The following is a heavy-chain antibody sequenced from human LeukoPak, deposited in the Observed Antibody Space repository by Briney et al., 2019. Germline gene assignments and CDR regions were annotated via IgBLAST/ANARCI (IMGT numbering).Heavy chain of an antibody. CDR1: GFTFSSYA. V-gene: IGHV3-23*01. CDR3: AKELMQLVYFDY. J-gene: IGHJ4*02. Sequence: PGGSLRLSCAASGFTFSSYAMSWVRQAPGKVLEWVSTISGSGGSTYYADSVKGRFTISRDNSKNTLYLQMNSLRAEDTAVYYCAKELMQLVYFDYWGQGTLVTVSS. D-gene: IGHD6-13*01. CDR2: ISGSGGST.